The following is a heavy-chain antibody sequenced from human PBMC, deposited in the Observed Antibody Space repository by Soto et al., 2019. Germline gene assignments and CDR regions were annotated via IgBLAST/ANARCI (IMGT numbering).Heavy chain of an antibody. CDR2: ISAYNGNT. CDR1: GYTFTSYG. CDR3: VSRPLLSYKHYSGWYNY. J-gene: IGHJ4*02. Sequence: QVQLVQSGAEVKKPGASVKVSCKASGYTFTSYGISWVRQAPGQGLEWMGWISAYNGNTNYAQKLQGRVTMTTDTSTSTAYMELRSLRSDDTAVYYCVSRPLLSYKHYSGWYNYWGQGTLVTVSS. V-gene: IGHV1-18*01. D-gene: IGHD6-19*01.